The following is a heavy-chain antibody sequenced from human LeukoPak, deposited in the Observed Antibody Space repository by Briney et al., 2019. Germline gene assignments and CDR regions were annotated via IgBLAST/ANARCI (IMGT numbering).Heavy chain of an antibody. D-gene: IGHD5-18*01. CDR2: ISAYNGNT. J-gene: IGHJ6*03. CDR3: SSGGYSYGYASYYYYYMDV. Sequence: ASVKVSCKASGYTFTSYGISWVRQAPGQGLEWMGWISAYNGNTNYAQKLQGRVTMTTDTSTSTAYMELSSLRSEDTAVYYCSSGGYSYGYASYYYYYMDVWGKGTTVTVSS. CDR1: GYTFTSYG. V-gene: IGHV1-18*01.